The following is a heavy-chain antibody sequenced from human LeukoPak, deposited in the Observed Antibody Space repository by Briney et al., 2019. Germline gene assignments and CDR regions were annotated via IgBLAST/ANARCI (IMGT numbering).Heavy chain of an antibody. CDR2: IKSKTDGGTT. CDR3: TTDSRRWSHQDV. D-gene: IGHD4-23*01. CDR1: GFTFSNAW. V-gene: IGHV3-15*01. J-gene: IGHJ6*04. Sequence: GGSLRLSCAASGFTFSNAWVSWVRQAPGKGLEWVGRIKSKTDGGTTDYAAPVEGRFTISRDDSKNTLYLQMNSLKTEDTAVYYCTTDSRRWSHQDVWGKGTTVTVSS.